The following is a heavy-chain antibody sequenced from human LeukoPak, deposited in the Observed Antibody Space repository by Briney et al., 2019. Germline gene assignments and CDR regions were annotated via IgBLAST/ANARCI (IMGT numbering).Heavy chain of an antibody. D-gene: IGHD2/OR15-2a*01. CDR2: INHSGST. V-gene: IGHV4-34*01. CDR1: GGSFSGYY. CDR3: ARDHDFYDNFDP. J-gene: IGHJ5*02. Sequence: WETLSLTCAVYGGSFSGYYWSWIRQPAGKGLEWIGEINHSGSTNYNPSLKSRVTISVDTSKNQFSLKLSSVTAADTAVYYCARDHDFYDNFDPWGQGTLVTVSS.